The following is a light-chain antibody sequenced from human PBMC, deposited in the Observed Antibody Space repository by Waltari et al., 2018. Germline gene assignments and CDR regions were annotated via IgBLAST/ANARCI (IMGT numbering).Light chain of an antibody. V-gene: IGKV1-5*03. CDR1: RSLRTW. J-gene: IGKJ2*01. Sequence: DIQMTQSPSTLSASLGDRVTLTCRASRSLRTWLAWYQQKLWKTPKLLIYKASTLEGGVPSRFSGIESETEFTLTITSLQPDDFATYYCQQYYTYPYTFGQGTKLEIK. CDR2: KAS. CDR3: QQYYTYPYT.